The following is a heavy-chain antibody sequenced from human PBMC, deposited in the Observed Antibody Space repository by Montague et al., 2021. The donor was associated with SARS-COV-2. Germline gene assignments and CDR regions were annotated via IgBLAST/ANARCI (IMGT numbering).Heavy chain of an antibody. CDR1: GGSISSSGYY. V-gene: IGHV4-39*01. Sequence: SETLSLTCTVSGGSISSSGYYWGWIRQPPGKGLEWIGSIYYSGSTYYNPSLKSRVTISVDTSKNQFSLKLSSVTAADTAVYYCARFPTSYYYDSGTYTWGGYGMDVWGQGTTVAVSS. CDR2: IYYSGST. J-gene: IGHJ6*02. D-gene: IGHD3-10*01. CDR3: ARFPTSYYYDSGTYTWGGYGMDV.